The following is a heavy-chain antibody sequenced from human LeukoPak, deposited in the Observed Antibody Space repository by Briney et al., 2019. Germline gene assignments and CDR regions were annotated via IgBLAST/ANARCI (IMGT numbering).Heavy chain of an antibody. CDR1: GFTLSSYA. CDR3: AKDRGIAVAGPTTNYFDY. Sequence: PGGSLRLSCAASGFTLSSYAMSWVRQGPGEGLEWVSAISGSGGSTYYADSVKDRFTISRDNSKSTLYLQMNSLRAEDTALYYCAKDRGIAVAGPTTNYFDYWGQGTLVTVSS. J-gene: IGHJ4*02. D-gene: IGHD6-19*01. CDR2: ISGSGGST. V-gene: IGHV3-23*01.